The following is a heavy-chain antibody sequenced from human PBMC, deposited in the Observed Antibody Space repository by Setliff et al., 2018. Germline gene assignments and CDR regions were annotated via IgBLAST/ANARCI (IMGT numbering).Heavy chain of an antibody. CDR3: ARDPTRKFDS. CDR1: RFIFSSAW. V-gene: IGHV3-33*08. J-gene: IGHJ4*02. Sequence: PGGSLRLSCAASRFIFSSAWMSWVRQAPGKGLEWVAVIWGDGGTKYHADSVKGRFTISRDNSKNTLYLQMNSLRPEDTAVYYCARDPTRKFDSWGQGTLVTVSS. CDR2: IWGDGGTK.